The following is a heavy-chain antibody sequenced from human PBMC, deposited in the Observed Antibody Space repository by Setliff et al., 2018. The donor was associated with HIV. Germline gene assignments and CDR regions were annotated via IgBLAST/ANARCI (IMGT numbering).Heavy chain of an antibody. CDR2: IIPILGIT. V-gene: IGHV1-69*10. Sequence: RASVKVSCKASGGSFSSYGISWVRQAPGQGLEWMGGIIPILGITNYARKFQGRVTISADKSTSTVSMELSSLRSGDTAVYHCARSSYDILTGYYKALEYWGQGTLVTVSS. CDR1: GGSFSSYG. D-gene: IGHD3-9*01. J-gene: IGHJ4*02. CDR3: ARSSYDILTGYYKALEY.